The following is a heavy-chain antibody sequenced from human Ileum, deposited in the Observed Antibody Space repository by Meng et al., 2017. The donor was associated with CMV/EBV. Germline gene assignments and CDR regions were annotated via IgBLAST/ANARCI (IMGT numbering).Heavy chain of an antibody. Sequence: LTGVGSGFKFDDYSMHWVRQSPGKGLEWISLITWNGGRTYYGDAVKGRFVISRDNRKNLLNLEMNSLTTEDSGLYHCAKDIFGSGSPYDYWGQGTLVTVSS. J-gene: IGHJ4*02. CDR3: AKDIFGSGSPYDY. V-gene: IGHV3-43*01. CDR2: ITWNGGRT. D-gene: IGHD3-10*01. CDR1: GFKFDDYS.